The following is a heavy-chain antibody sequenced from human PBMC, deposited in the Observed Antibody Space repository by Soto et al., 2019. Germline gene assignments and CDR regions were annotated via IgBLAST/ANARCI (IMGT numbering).Heavy chain of an antibody. CDR3: ARGGDIVVVVAADNAFDF. CDR2: IYSGGSK. CDR1: GFTFSSNY. Sequence: EVQLVESGGGVVQPGGSLRLSCAASGFTFSSNYMRWVRQAPGKGLEWVSVIYSGGSKYYAASAKGRFTIYRDNSKNTLYIQRNSVGAEDADLYYCARGGDIVVVVAADNAFDFWGQGTMVTVSS. J-gene: IGHJ3*01. V-gene: IGHV3-66*01. D-gene: IGHD2-15*01.